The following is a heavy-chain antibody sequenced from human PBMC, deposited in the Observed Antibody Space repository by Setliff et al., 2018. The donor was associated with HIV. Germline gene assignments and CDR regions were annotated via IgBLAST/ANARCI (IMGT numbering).Heavy chain of an antibody. D-gene: IGHD3-10*01. CDR2: IFASETT. V-gene: IGHV4-4*09. CDR3: ARRVDNSGTFPDKNWFDP. J-gene: IGHJ5*02. Sequence: TLSLTCSVSGGSLSNYCWNWIRQSPGKGLEWIGYIFASETTNYNPYYNPSLQSRVTLSIDTSKNQFSLKLRSVTAADTAIYYCARRVDNSGTFPDKNWFDPWGQGRLVTVSS. CDR1: GGSLSNYC.